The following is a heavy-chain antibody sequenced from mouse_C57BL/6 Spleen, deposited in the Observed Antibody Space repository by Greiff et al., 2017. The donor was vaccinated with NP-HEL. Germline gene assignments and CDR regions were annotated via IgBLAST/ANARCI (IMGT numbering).Heavy chain of an antibody. CDR3: SGGYYGSSYY. CDR1: GYTFTDYE. V-gene: IGHV1-15*01. D-gene: IGHD1-1*01. CDR2: IDPETGGT. Sequence: VKLQQSGAELVRPGASVTLSCKASGYTFTDYEMHWVKQTPVHGLEWIGAIDPETGGTAYNQKFKGKAILTADKSSSTAYMELRSLTSEDSAVYYCSGGYYGSSYYWGQGTTLTVSS. J-gene: IGHJ2*01.